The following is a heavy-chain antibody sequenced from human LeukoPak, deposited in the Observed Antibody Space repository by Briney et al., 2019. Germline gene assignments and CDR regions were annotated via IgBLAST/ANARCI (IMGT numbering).Heavy chain of an antibody. D-gene: IGHD3-10*01. Sequence: QAGGTLRLSCAASGFTFSSYGMSWVRQAPGKGLEWVSAISGSGGSTYYADSVKGRFTISSDNSKNTLYLQMNSLRAEDTAVYYCAKDHGRDYYGSGRYDYWGQGTLVTVSS. J-gene: IGHJ4*02. CDR1: GFTFSSYG. CDR3: AKDHGRDYYGSGRYDY. V-gene: IGHV3-23*01. CDR2: ISGSGGST.